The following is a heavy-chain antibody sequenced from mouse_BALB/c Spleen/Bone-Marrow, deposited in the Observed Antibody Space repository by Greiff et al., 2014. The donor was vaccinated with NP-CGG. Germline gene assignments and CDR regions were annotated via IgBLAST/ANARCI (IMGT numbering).Heavy chain of an antibody. CDR2: IWSGGST. Sequence: VQLQQSGPGLVQPSQSLSITCTVSGFSLTTYGVHWVRQSPGKGLEWLGVIWSGGSTDYNAAFISRLSISKDNSKSQVFFRMNSLQANDTAIYYRARNPRGYYFDYWGQGTTLTVSS. V-gene: IGHV2-2*02. CDR1: GFSLTTYG. D-gene: IGHD3-1*01. CDR3: ARNPRGYYFDY. J-gene: IGHJ2*01.